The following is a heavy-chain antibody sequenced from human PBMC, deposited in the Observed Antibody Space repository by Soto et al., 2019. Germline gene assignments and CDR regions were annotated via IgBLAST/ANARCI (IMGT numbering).Heavy chain of an antibody. CDR1: GGSLSSSPYF. CDR2: INNFADT. Sequence: QLQLQESGPGLVKASETLSLTCTVSGGSLSSSPYFWGWIRRPPGKGLEFIGSINNFADTYYNPSLESRVTLSVDTSKNQFSLRVTSVTATDTGLYYCSRRAPEGFDPWGQATLVTVSS. J-gene: IGHJ5*02. CDR3: SRRAPEGFDP. V-gene: IGHV4-39*01.